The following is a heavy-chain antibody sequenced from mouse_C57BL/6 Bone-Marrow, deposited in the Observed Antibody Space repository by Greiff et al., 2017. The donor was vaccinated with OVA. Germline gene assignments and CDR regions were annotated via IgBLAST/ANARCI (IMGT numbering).Heavy chain of an antibody. CDR2: IDPSDSYT. V-gene: IGHV1-69*01. CDR1: GYTFTSYW. Sequence: QVQLQQPGAELVMPGASVKLSCKASGYTFTSYWMHWVKQRPGQGLEWIGEIDPSDSYTNYNQKFKGKSTLTVDKSSSTAYMQLSSLTSEGSAVDCGGSGGDYRAWLADGVQGTRVTVSA. D-gene: IGHD2-13*01. J-gene: IGHJ3*01. CDR3: GSGGDYRAWLAD.